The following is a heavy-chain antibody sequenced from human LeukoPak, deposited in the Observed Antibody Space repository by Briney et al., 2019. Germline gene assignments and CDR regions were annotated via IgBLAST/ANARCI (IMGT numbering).Heavy chain of an antibody. CDR1: GFTFSSYA. V-gene: IGHV3-23*01. D-gene: IGHD2-2*01. J-gene: IGHJ4*02. CDR3: AKDSIVVPAASYFDY. CDR2: ISGSGGST. Sequence: PGGSLRLSCAASGFTFSSYAMIWLRQAPGKGLEWVSAISGSGGSTYYADPVKGRFTIYRDNSKNTLYLQMNSLRAEDTAVYYCAKDSIVVPAASYFDYWGQGTLVTVSS.